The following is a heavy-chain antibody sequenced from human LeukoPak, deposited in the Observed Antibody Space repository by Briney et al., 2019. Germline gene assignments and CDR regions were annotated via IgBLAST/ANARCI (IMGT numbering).Heavy chain of an antibody. J-gene: IGHJ4*02. CDR2: IRFDGSHK. V-gene: IGHV3-30*02. Sequence: PGGSLRLSCAASGFTFSSYGIHWVRQPPGKGLEWVAFIRFDGSHKYYADSVKGRSTISRDNSKNSLYLQMNSLKTEDTALYYCAREDGDAIAIFGVITDYRGQGTLVTVSP. CDR3: AREDGDAIAIFGVITDY. D-gene: IGHD3-3*01. CDR1: GFTFSSYG.